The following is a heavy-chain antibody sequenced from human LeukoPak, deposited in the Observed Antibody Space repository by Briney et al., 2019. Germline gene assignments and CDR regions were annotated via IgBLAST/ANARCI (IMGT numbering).Heavy chain of an antibody. CDR1: GYTFTGYY. J-gene: IGHJ4*02. CDR2: INPNSGGT. CDR3: ASPPQYYYDSSGYYLSY. D-gene: IGHD3-22*01. V-gene: IGHV1-2*06. Sequence: ASVKVSCKASGYTFTGYYMHWVRQAPGQGLEWMGRINPNSGGTNYAQKFQGRVTITTDESTSTAYMELSSLRSEDTAVYYCASPPQYYYDSSGYYLSYWGQGTLVTVSS.